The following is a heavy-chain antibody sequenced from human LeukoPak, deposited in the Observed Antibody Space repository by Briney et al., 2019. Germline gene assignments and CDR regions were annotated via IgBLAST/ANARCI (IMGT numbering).Heavy chain of an antibody. CDR1: GGTFSSYA. Sequence: SVKVSCKASGGTFSSYAISWVRQAPGQELEWMGGIIPIFGTANYAQKFQGRVTITADESTSTAYMELSSLRSEDTAVYYCARDRTPIPAAIRVRAFDIWGQGTMVTVSS. CDR2: IIPIFGTA. D-gene: IGHD2-2*02. J-gene: IGHJ3*02. V-gene: IGHV1-69*01. CDR3: ARDRTPIPAAIRVRAFDI.